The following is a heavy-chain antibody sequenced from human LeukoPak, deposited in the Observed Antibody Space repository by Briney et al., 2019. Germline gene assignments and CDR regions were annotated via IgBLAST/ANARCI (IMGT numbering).Heavy chain of an antibody. J-gene: IGHJ4*02. CDR1: GFTFSNYW. CDR3: TRSLDY. V-gene: IGHV3-7*01. CDR2: INQDGSEI. Sequence: GGSLRLSCAASGFTFSNYWMDWVRQAPGKGLEWVANINQDGSEIYYVDSVKGRFTISRDSAKNSLYLQMNSLRAEDTAVYYCTRSLDYWGQGTLVTVSS.